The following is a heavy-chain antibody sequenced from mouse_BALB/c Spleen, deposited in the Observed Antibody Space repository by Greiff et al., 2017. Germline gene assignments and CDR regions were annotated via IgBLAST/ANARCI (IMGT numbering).Heavy chain of an antibody. CDR1: GYSITSDYA. Sequence: DVKLQESGPGLVKPSQSLSLTCTVTGYSITSDYAWNWIRQFPGNKLEWMGYISYSGSTSYNPSLKSRISITRDTSKNQFFLQLNSVTTEDTATYYCAREGDYDRFAYWGQGTLVTVSA. V-gene: IGHV3-2*02. CDR2: ISYSGST. D-gene: IGHD2-4*01. CDR3: AREGDYDRFAY. J-gene: IGHJ3*01.